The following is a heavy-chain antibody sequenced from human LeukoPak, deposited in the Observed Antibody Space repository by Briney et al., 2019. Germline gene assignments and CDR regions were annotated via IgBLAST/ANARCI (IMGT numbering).Heavy chain of an antibody. J-gene: IGHJ4*02. V-gene: IGHV4-39*07. CDR3: ARASSGWYYFDY. D-gene: IGHD6-19*01. CDR2: SYYSGST. Sequence: PSETLSLTCTVSGGSISSGSFYWGWIRQPPGKEVEWIGSSYYSGSTYYNPSLNSRVTISVDTSKNQFSLKLSSVTAADTAVYYCARASSGWYYFDYWGQGTLVTVSS. CDR1: GGSISSGSFY.